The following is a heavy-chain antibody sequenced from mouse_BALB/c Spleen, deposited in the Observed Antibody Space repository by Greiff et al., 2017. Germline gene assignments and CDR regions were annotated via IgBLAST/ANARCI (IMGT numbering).Heavy chain of an antibody. D-gene: IGHD1-1*01. CDR2: IYPYNGGT. CDR1: GYTFTDYN. Sequence: VHVKQSGAELMKPGASVKISCKASGYTFTDYNMHWVKQSHGKSLEWIGYIYPYNGGTGYNQKFKSKATLTVDNSSSTAYMELRSLTSEDSAVYYCAIVITRRYFDVWGAGTTVTVSS. J-gene: IGHJ1*01. V-gene: IGHV1S29*02. CDR3: AIVITRRYFDV.